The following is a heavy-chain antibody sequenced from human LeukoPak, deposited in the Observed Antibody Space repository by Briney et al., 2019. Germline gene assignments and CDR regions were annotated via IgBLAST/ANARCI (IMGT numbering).Heavy chain of an antibody. CDR1: GFTFDDYA. CDR3: AKDMSGSSSWYGMDV. V-gene: IGHV3-9*01. CDR2: ISWNSGSI. J-gene: IGHJ6*02. D-gene: IGHD6-13*01. Sequence: PGGSLRLSCAASGFTFDDYAMHWVRHAPGKGLEWVSGISWNSGSIGYADSVKGRFTISRDNAKNSLYLQMNSLRAEDTALYYCAKDMSGSSSWYGMDVWGQGTTVTVSS.